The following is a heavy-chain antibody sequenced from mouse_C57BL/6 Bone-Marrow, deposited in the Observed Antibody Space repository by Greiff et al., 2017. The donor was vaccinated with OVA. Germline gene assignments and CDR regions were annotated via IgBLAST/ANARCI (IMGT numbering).Heavy chain of an antibody. D-gene: IGHD1-1*01. Sequence: VQRVESGAELVKPGASVKMSCKASGYTFTSYWITWVKQRPGQGLEWIGDIYPGSGRTNYNEKFKSKATLTVDTSSSTAYMQLSSLTSAVSSVYYCASSVITTVEGDFAMDYWGQGTSVTVSS. CDR2: IYPGSGRT. CDR1: GYTFTSYW. CDR3: ASSVITTVEGDFAMDY. J-gene: IGHJ4*01. V-gene: IGHV1-55*01.